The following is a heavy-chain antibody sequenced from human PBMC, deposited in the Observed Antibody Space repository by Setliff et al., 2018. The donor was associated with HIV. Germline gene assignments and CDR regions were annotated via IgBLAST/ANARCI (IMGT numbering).Heavy chain of an antibody. Sequence: GASVKVSCKASNYTFTNYAIPWVRQAPGQRPEWMGWISAYDGDTKYAQKFHNRLSMTADTSTTTAYMDLRGLTSDDTGVYYCARVGLSAVPFPTVYWGQGTLVTVSS. CDR1: NYTFTNYA. D-gene: IGHD4-4*01. J-gene: IGHJ4*02. V-gene: IGHV1-18*01. CDR2: ISAYDGDT. CDR3: ARVGLSAVPFPTVY.